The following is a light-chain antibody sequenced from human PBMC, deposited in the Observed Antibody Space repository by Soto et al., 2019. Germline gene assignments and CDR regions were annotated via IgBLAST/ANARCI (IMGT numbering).Light chain of an antibody. CDR3: HSFVSTLAGSV. CDR1: SSNIGAGYD. CDR2: ANN. Sequence: QSVLTQPPSVSGAPGQRVTISCAGTSSNIGAGYDVQWYQHLPGTAPKLLIYANNNRPSGVPYPFSGSKSGTAASLAITGLQAEDEADYYPHSFVSTLAGSVFGPGTKRPVL. V-gene: IGLV1-40*01. J-gene: IGLJ1*01.